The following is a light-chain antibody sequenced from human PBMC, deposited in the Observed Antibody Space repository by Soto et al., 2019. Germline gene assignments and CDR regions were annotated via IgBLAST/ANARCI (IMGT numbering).Light chain of an antibody. V-gene: IGKV3-11*01. CDR2: DAS. Sequence: EIVLTQSPATLSLSPGERATLSCRAGQSVSSYLAWYQQKPGQAPRLLIYDASSRASGIPARFSGSGSGTDFTLTISSLEPEDCAVYYCQQRINWPLTFGGGTKVEIK. CDR1: QSVSSY. J-gene: IGKJ4*01. CDR3: QQRINWPLT.